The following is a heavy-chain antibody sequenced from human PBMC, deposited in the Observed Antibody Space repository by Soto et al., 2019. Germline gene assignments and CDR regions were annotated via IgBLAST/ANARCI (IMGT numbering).Heavy chain of an antibody. V-gene: IGHV4-38-2*01. Sequence: SETLSLTCAVSGYSISSGYYCGWIRQPPGKGLEWIGSIYHSGSTYYNPSLKSRVTISVDTSKNQFSLKLSSVTAADTAVYYCARVADYVWGSYGPFFDYWGQGTLVTVSS. CDR1: GYSISSGYY. CDR2: IYHSGST. CDR3: ARVADYVWGSYGPFFDY. D-gene: IGHD3-16*01. J-gene: IGHJ4*02.